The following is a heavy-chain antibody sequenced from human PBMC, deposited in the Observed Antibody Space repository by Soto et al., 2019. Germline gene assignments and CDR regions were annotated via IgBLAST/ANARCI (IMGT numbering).Heavy chain of an antibody. CDR2: INPNSGGT. CDR3: AKADLNLAYCGGDCYSGFFY. V-gene: IGHV1-2*02. J-gene: IGHJ4*02. CDR1: GYTFTGYY. D-gene: IGHD2-21*02. Sequence: ASVKVSCKASGYTFTGYYMHWVRQAPGQGLEWMGWINPNSGGTNYAQKFQGRVTVTRDTSISTAYMELSRLRSDDTAVYYCAKADLNLAYCGGDCYSGFFYWGQGTLVTVSS.